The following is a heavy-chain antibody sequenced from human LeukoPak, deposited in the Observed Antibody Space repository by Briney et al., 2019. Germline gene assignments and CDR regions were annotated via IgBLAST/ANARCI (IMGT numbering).Heavy chain of an antibody. CDR1: GGSFSGYY. CDR3: ARGRSGSSTSCLYNWFDP. J-gene: IGHJ5*02. V-gene: IGHV4-34*01. CDR2: INHSGST. Sequence: SETLSLTCAVYGGSFSGYYWSWIRQPPRKGLEWIGEINHSGSTNYNPSLKSRVTISVDTSKNQFSLKLSSVTAADTAVYYCARGRSGSSTSCLYNWFDPWGQGTLVTVSS. D-gene: IGHD2-2*01.